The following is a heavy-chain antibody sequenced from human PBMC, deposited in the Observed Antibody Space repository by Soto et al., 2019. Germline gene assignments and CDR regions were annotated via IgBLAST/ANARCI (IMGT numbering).Heavy chain of an antibody. CDR1: GFTFSSYA. D-gene: IGHD2-2*01. CDR3: AKDEPVPAAAANYYYYDGMDV. V-gene: IGHV3-23*01. CDR2: ISGSGGSK. J-gene: IGHJ6*02. Sequence: EVQLLESGGGLVQPGGSLRLSCAASGFTFSSYAMRWVRQAPGKGLEWVSAISGSGGSKYYADSVKGRFTISRDNSKNTRYRQMNSLRAEDTAVDYCAKDEPVPAAAANYYYYDGMDVWGPGTTGTVSS.